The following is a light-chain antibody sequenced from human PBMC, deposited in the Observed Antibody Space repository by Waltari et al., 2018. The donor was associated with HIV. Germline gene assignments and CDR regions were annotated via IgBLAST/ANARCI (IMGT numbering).Light chain of an antibody. CDR1: SSNIGSNS. V-gene: IGLV1-47*01. CDR2: RTN. J-gene: IGLJ3*02. Sequence: QSVLTQPPSASGTPGQRVTISCSGSSSNIGSNSVYWYQQLPGTAPKLLIYRTNQRPSGFHGRFSGSKSGTSASLAITGLRSEDEADYYCAAWDDGLSGPVFGGGTKLTVL. CDR3: AAWDDGLSGPV.